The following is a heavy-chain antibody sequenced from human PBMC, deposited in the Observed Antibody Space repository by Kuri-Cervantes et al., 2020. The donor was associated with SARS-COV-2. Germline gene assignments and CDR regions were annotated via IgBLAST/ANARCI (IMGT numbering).Heavy chain of an antibody. CDR1: GFTFSSYG. Sequence: GGSLRLSCAASGFTFSSYGMHWVRQAPGKGLEWVAFIRYDGSNKYYADSVKGRFTISRDNSKNTLYLQMNSLRAEDTAVYYCAREALGWELLVSAFDIWGQGTMVTVSS. CDR3: AREALGWELLVSAFDI. D-gene: IGHD1-26*01. CDR2: IRYDGSNK. J-gene: IGHJ3*02. V-gene: IGHV3-30*02.